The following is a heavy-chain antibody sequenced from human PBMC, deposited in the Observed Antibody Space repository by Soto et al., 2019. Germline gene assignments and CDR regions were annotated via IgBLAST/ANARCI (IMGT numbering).Heavy chain of an antibody. CDR1: GFTFSSYS. Sequence: GGSLRLSCAASGFTFSSYSMNWVRQAPGKGLEWVSSISSSSSYIYYADSVKGRFTISRDNAKNSLYLQMNSLRAEDTAVYYCARDRVYGDYHDAFDIWGQGTMGTVSS. V-gene: IGHV3-21*01. CDR2: ISSSSSYI. J-gene: IGHJ3*02. CDR3: ARDRVYGDYHDAFDI. D-gene: IGHD4-17*01.